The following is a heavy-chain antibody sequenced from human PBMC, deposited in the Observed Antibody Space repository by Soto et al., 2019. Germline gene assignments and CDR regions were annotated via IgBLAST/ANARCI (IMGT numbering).Heavy chain of an antibody. D-gene: IGHD2-21*02. CDR1: GYTFTSYD. CDR3: ARVSPYKVTSSDY. Sequence: ASVKVSCKASGYTFTSYDINWVRQATGQGLEWVGWMNPNSGNTGYAQKFQGRVTMTRNTSISTAYMELSSLRSEDTAVYYCARVSPYKVTSSDYWGQGTLVTVSS. CDR2: MNPNSGNT. J-gene: IGHJ4*02. V-gene: IGHV1-8*01.